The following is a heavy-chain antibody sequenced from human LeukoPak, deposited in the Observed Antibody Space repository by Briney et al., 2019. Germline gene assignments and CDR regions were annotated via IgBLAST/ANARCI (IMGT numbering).Heavy chain of an antibody. CDR2: IIPILGIA. D-gene: IGHD3-3*01. Sequence: GASVKVSCKASGGTFSSYAISWVRQAPGQGLEWMGRIIPILGIANYAQKFQGRVTITADKSTSTAYMELSSLRSEDTAVYYCARGAPAYYDFWSGYRGDAFDIWGQGTMVTVSS. V-gene: IGHV1-69*04. CDR3: ARGAPAYYDFWSGYRGDAFDI. CDR1: GGTFSSYA. J-gene: IGHJ3*02.